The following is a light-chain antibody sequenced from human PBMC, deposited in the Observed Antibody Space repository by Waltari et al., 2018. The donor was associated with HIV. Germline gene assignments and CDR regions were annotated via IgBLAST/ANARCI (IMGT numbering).Light chain of an antibody. CDR2: DIN. CDR3: QSYDSSLNVI. CDR1: NSNIGAGYG. V-gene: IGLV1-40*01. Sequence: QRVTIPCPGSNSNIGAGYGVHWYQHLPGAAPKLLIYDINNRPSGVPDRFSGSKSGTSASLAITGLQVEDEGDYFCQSYDSSLNVIFGGGTKLTVL. J-gene: IGLJ2*01.